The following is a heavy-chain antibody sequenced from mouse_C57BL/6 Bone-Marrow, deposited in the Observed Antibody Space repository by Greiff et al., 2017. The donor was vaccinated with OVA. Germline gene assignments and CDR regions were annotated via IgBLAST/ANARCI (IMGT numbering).Heavy chain of an antibody. V-gene: IGHV3-6*01. J-gene: IGHJ4*01. D-gene: IGHD2-2*01. Sequence: EVHLVESGPGLVKPSQSLSLTCSVTGYSITSGYYWNWIRQFPGNKLEWMGYISYDGSNNYNPSLKNRISITRDTSKNQFFLKLNSVTTEDTATYYCAREATMVTVRAMDYWGQGTSVTVSS. CDR1: GYSITSGYY. CDR3: AREATMVTVRAMDY. CDR2: ISYDGSN.